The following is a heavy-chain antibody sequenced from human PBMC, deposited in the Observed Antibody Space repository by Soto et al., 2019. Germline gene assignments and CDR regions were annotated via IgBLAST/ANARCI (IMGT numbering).Heavy chain of an antibody. J-gene: IGHJ5*02. V-gene: IGHV1-46*01. CDR2: INPSGGST. CDR1: GYTFTSYY. Sequence: ASVKVSCKASGYTFTSYYMHWVRQAPGQGLEWMGIINPSGGSTSYAQKFQGRVTMTRDTSTSTVYMELSSLRDEDTAVYYCAREWNPLNWFDPWGQGTLVNVSS. CDR3: AREWNPLNWFDP. D-gene: IGHD1-1*01.